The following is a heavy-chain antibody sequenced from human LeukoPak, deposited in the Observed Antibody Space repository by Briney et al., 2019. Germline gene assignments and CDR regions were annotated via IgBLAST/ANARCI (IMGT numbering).Heavy chain of an antibody. Sequence: SETLSLTCTVSGGSISSGDYYWSWIRQPPGKGLEWIGYIYYSGSTYYNPSLKSRVTISVDTSKNQFSLKLSSVTAADTAVYYCATGEYGAQHFDYWGQGTLVTVSS. J-gene: IGHJ4*02. CDR1: GGSISSGDYY. V-gene: IGHV4-30-4*01. CDR2: IYYSGST. D-gene: IGHD4-17*01. CDR3: ATGEYGAQHFDY.